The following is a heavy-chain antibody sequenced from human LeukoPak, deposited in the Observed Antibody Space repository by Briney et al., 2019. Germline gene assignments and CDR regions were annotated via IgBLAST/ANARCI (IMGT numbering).Heavy chain of an antibody. Sequence: XGSLRLSCAGSGFIFDDYGMSWVRQVPGKGLEWVSGTNWNGGSTSYADSVKGRFTISRDNAKKSLYLQMNSLRAEDTALYRCARVSSGGSFYYFDYWGLGTLVTVSS. J-gene: IGHJ4*02. CDR1: GFIFDDYG. V-gene: IGHV3-20*01. CDR2: TNWNGGST. CDR3: ARVSSGGSFYYFDY. D-gene: IGHD6-19*01.